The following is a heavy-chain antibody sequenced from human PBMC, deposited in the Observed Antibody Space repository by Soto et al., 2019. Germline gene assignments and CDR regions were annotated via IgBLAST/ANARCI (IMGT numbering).Heavy chain of an antibody. V-gene: IGHV4-39*01. Sequence: QLQLQESGPGLVKPSETLSLTCTVSGGSISSSSYYWGWIRQPPGKGLEWSGSSYYSGSTYYNPSLKSRRTISLNTSKNQCSLTLSFVTAADNAMYYCARLIRFRVLEWLHHFIYFDYWGQGTLVTVSS. CDR1: GGSISSSSYY. CDR3: ARLIRFRVLEWLHHFIYFDY. CDR2: SYYSGST. D-gene: IGHD3-3*01. J-gene: IGHJ4*02.